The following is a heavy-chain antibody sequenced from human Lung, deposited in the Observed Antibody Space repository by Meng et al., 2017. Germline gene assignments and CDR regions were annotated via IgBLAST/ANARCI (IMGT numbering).Heavy chain of an antibody. Sequence: QVQLQDGGAGLLKPSETLVLTCVVSGGSFSDYYWSWIRQPPGKGLEWIGEINHSGSTNYNPSLESRATISVDTSQNNLSLKLSSVTAADSAVYYCARGPTTMAHDFDYWGQGTLVTVSS. D-gene: IGHD4-11*01. CDR1: GGSFSDYY. V-gene: IGHV4-34*01. CDR3: ARGPTTMAHDFDY. CDR2: INHSGST. J-gene: IGHJ4*02.